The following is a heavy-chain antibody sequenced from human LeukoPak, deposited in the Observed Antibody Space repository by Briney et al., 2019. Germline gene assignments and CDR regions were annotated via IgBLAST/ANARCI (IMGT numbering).Heavy chain of an antibody. Sequence: GGSLRLSCAASGLTVSSNYMSWVRQAPGKGLECVSAISSNGINTYYADSVKGRFTISRDNSKGTLDLQMSSLRVEDTAVYYCVKDHDRNWNDKGYFDYWGQGTLVTVSS. CDR2: ISSNGINT. V-gene: IGHV3-64D*09. D-gene: IGHD1-1*01. CDR3: VKDHDRNWNDKGYFDY. CDR1: GLTVSSNY. J-gene: IGHJ4*02.